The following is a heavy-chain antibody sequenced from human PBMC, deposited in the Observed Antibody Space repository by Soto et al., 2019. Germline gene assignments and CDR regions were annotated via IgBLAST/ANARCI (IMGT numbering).Heavy chain of an antibody. CDR2: YGGSGGST. CDR3: VKFRGRAYHYYYMDV. V-gene: IGHV3-23*01. J-gene: IGHJ6*03. Sequence: DVQLLESGGGSVQRGGSLRLSCAASGFTFSTYGMTWVRQAPGKGLEWVSYGGSGGSTYYADSVKGRFTISRDNSKNTLYLKMNSLRAEDTAVYYCVKFRGRAYHYYYMDVWGNGTTVTVSS. D-gene: IGHD3-16*01. CDR1: GFTFSTYG.